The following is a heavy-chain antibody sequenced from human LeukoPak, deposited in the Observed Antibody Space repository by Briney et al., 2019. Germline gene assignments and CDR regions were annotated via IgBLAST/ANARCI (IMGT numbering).Heavy chain of an antibody. V-gene: IGHV4-61*02. CDR3: ARQPEGRSYIGAFDI. J-gene: IGHJ3*02. Sequence: PSQTLSLTCTVSGGSISSGSYYWSWIRQPAGKGLEWIGRIYTSGSTNYNPSLKSRVTMSAETSKKQFSLKLSSVTAADTAVYYCARQPEGRSYIGAFDIWGQGTMVTVSS. CDR1: GGSISSGSYY. CDR2: IYTSGST. D-gene: IGHD1-26*01.